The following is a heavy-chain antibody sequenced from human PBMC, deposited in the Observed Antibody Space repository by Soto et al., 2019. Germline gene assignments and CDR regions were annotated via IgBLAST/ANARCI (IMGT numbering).Heavy chain of an antibody. Sequence: QVQLVESGGGVVQPGRSLRLSCAASGFTFSSYGMHWVRQAPGKGLEWVAVIWYDGSNKYYADSVKGRFTISRDNSKNTLYLQMNSLRAEDAAVYYCARDGGRDGYPDDYWGQGTLVTVSS. J-gene: IGHJ4*02. V-gene: IGHV3-33*01. CDR3: ARDGGRDGYPDDY. CDR1: GFTFSSYG. CDR2: IWYDGSNK. D-gene: IGHD5-12*01.